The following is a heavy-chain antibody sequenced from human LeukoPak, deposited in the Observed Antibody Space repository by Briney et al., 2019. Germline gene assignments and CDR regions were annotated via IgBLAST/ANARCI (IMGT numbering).Heavy chain of an antibody. J-gene: IGHJ4*02. D-gene: IGHD3-10*01. Sequence: GASVKVSFTASGYTFTDYYMHWVRQAPGHGLEWMGWIYPDSGGTNSAQKFQGRVTMTRDTSISTAYMGLSRLTSDDTAVYYCARGRSDYYLDSWGQGTLVTVSS. CDR1: GYTFTDYY. CDR2: IYPDSGGT. CDR3: ARGRSDYYLDS. V-gene: IGHV1-2*02.